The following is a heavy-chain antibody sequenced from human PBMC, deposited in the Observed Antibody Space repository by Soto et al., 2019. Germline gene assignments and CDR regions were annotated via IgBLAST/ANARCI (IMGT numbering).Heavy chain of an antibody. J-gene: IGHJ6*02. D-gene: IGHD3-10*01. Sequence: QVPLVQSGAEVKKTGASVKVSCKASGYTFIGYYIHWVRQAPGQGLEWMGWINPNSGGTNYAQRSQGWVTMTRDRSISTAYMELSRLKSDDTAVYYCARVGGGLASLGYYGMDVWGQGTTVTVSS. CDR3: ARVGGGLASLGYYGMDV. V-gene: IGHV1-2*04. CDR2: INPNSGGT. CDR1: GYTFIGYY.